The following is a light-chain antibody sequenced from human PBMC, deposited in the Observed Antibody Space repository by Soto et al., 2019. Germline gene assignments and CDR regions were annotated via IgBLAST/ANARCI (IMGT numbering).Light chain of an antibody. CDR2: SNN. CDR3: EAWDDSLNGVV. Sequence: LTQTPSASWTPGQSVNISCSGSSSNIGSSNVNWYQQLPGTAPKLLIYSNNQRPSGVPDRFSGSKSGTSASLAISGLQSEDEADYYCEAWDDSLNGVVFGGGTKVTVL. CDR1: SSNIGSSN. V-gene: IGLV1-44*01. J-gene: IGLJ2*01.